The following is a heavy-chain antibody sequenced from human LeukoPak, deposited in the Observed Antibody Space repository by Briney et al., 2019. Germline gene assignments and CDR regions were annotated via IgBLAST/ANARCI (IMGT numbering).Heavy chain of an antibody. J-gene: IGHJ1*01. V-gene: IGHV1-69*06. CDR3: ARGPQWLPQGQYFQH. CDR2: IIPIFGTA. CDR1: GGTFSSYA. D-gene: IGHD6-19*01. Sequence: GASVKVSCKASGGTFSSYAISWVRQAPGQGLEWMGGIIPIFGTANYAQKFQGRVTITAEKSTSTAYMELSSLRSEDTAVYYCARGPQWLPQGQYFQHWGQGTLVTVSS.